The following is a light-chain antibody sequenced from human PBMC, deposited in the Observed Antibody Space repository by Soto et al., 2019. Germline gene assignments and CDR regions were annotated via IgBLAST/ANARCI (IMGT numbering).Light chain of an antibody. CDR2: EVN. V-gene: IGLV2-8*01. CDR3: GSYVGSNNVV. CDR1: SSDVGGYNY. Sequence: QSVLTQPPSASGSPGQSVTISCTGTSSDVGGYNYVAWYQLHPGKAPNLMIYEVNERPSGVPDRFSGSKSGNTAALTVSGLQAEDEADYYCGSYVGSNNVVFGGGTQLTVL. J-gene: IGLJ2*01.